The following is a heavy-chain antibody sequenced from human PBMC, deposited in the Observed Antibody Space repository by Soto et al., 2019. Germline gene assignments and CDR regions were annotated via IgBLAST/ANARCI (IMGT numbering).Heavy chain of an antibody. V-gene: IGHV1-2*04. D-gene: IGHD6-19*01. CDR1: GYTFTGYY. Sequence: ASVKVSCKASGYTFTGYYMHWVRQAPGQGLEWMGWINPNSGGTNYAQKFQGWVTMTRDTSISTAYMELSRLRSDDTAVYYCARPLEVAVAGIGGYWGQGTLVTVSS. CDR2: INPNSGGT. CDR3: ARPLEVAVAGIGGY. J-gene: IGHJ4*02.